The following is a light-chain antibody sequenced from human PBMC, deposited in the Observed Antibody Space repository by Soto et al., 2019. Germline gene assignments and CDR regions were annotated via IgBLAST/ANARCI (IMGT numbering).Light chain of an antibody. CDR2: KAS. V-gene: IGKV1-5*03. CDR3: QQYDTYSYT. J-gene: IGKJ2*01. CDR1: QSISSW. Sequence: DIQMTQSPSTLSASVGDRVTITCRASQSISSWLAWYQHKPGKAPKLLIYKASSLESGVPSRFSGSGSGTEFTLTINSLQPDDFAAYYCQQYDTYSYTFGQGTKLEIK.